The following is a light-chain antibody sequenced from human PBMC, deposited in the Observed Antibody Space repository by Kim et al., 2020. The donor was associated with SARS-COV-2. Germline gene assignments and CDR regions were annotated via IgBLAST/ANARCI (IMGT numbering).Light chain of an antibody. J-gene: IGKJ2*01. CDR1: QSNSMW. CDR2: KAS. V-gene: IGKV1-5*03. CDR3: QQYDNY. Sequence: STRSASVGDRVIITCRASQSNSMWLAWYQQKPGKAPKRLISKASSLQSGVPSRFSGSGSGTEFTLTISSLQPDDFGTYYCQQYDNYFGQGTKLEI.